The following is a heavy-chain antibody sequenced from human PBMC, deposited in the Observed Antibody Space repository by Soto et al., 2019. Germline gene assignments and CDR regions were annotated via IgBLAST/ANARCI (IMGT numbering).Heavy chain of an antibody. V-gene: IGHV1-46*01. J-gene: IGHJ4*02. D-gene: IGHD6-19*01. Sequence: RASVKVSCKASGYTFTSYYMHWVRQAPGQGLEWMGIINPSGGSTSYAQKFQGRVTMTRDTSTSTVYMELRSLRSDDTAVYYCARDLGTKVVGTVIFDYWGQGTLVTVSS. CDR2: INPSGGST. CDR1: GYTFTSYY. CDR3: ARDLGTKVVGTVIFDY.